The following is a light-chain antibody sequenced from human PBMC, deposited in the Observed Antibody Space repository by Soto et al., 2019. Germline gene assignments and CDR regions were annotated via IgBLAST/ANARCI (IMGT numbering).Light chain of an antibody. J-gene: IGKJ3*01. V-gene: IGKV3-15*01. Sequence: EVVMTQSPATLSVSPGERATLSCRASHNVHTNLAWYQQKPGLRPRLLIFAATTRATDVPARFVGSGSGTDFTLTINGLQSEDYAVYYCHQYSHWPPLTFCPGNKV. CDR3: HQYSHWPPLT. CDR2: AAT. CDR1: HNVHTN.